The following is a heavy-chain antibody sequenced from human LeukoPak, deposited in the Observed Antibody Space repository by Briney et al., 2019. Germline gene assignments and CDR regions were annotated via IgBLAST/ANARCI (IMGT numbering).Heavy chain of an antibody. Sequence: PSETLSLTCTVSGGSVSSGSYYWSWIRQPPGKGLEWIGYIYYSGSTNYNPSLKSRVTISVDTSKNQFSLKLSSVTAADTAVYYCARDSLTGYHALDYWGQGTLVTVSS. CDR2: IYYSGST. CDR1: GGSVSSGSYY. D-gene: IGHD3-9*01. CDR3: ARDSLTGYHALDY. V-gene: IGHV4-61*01. J-gene: IGHJ4*02.